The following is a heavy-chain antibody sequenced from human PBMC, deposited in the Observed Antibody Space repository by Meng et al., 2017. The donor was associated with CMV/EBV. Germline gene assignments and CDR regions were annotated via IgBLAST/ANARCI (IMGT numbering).Heavy chain of an antibody. CDR3: ATGQSGSSWPWFFDL. J-gene: IGHJ5*02. V-gene: IGHV1-69*10. D-gene: IGHD6-13*01. CDR1: GGSFTKYA. Sequence: SVKVSCKASGGSFTKYAISWVRQAPGQGLEWTGGIIPLPGVGNFAQKFHGRVTFTADKSTNTIYMNLTSLRSEDTAVYFCATGQSGSSWPWFFDLWGQGTLVTVSS. CDR2: IIPLPGVG.